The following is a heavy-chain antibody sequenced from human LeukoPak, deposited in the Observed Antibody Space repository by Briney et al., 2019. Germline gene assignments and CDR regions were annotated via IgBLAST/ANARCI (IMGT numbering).Heavy chain of an antibody. CDR2: MDPNSGNT. Sequence: ASVKVSCKTSGYPFTTYEINWVRQATGQGLEWMGWMDPNSGNTGYAQKFQGRVTMTRNTSISTAYMELSSLRSDDTAVYYCASSLQGYYGSGSSNYWGQGTLVTVSS. CDR3: ASSLQGYYGSGSSNY. J-gene: IGHJ4*02. CDR1: GYPFTTYE. V-gene: IGHV1-8*01. D-gene: IGHD3-10*01.